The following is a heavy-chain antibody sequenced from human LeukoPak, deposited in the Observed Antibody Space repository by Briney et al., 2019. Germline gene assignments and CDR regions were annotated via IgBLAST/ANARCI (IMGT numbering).Heavy chain of an antibody. J-gene: IGHJ5*02. CDR2: ISNSGTT. D-gene: IGHD4-17*01. CDR3: ARVLRGAVTSNCFDP. V-gene: IGHV4-59*01. Sequence: SETLSLTRTVSGGSINDYYWTWIRQAPGKGLEWLGYISNSGTTDYNPSLKSRVTMSVDTSKNEFSLKVTSVTAADTAMYYCARVLRGAVTSNCFDPWGQGTLVTVSS. CDR1: GGSINDYY.